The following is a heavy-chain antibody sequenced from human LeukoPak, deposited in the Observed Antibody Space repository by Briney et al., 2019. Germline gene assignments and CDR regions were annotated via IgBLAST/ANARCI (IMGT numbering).Heavy chain of an antibody. D-gene: IGHD4-17*01. J-gene: IGHJ2*01. CDR3: AREYGSDWYFDL. V-gene: IGHV3-33*01. CDR2: IWYDGSNK. Sequence: GGSLILSCAASGFTFSSYGMHWVRQAPGKGLEWVAVIWYDGSNKYYADSVKGRFTISRDNSKNTLYLQMNSLRAEDTAVYYCAREYGSDWYFDLWGRGTLVTVSS. CDR1: GFTFSSYG.